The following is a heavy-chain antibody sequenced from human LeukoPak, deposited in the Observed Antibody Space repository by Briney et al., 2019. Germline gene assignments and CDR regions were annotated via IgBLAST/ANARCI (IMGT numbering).Heavy chain of an antibody. CDR2: IYHSGST. J-gene: IGHJ6*02. CDR1: GGSISSGGYS. V-gene: IGHV4-30-2*01. CDR3: ATTTNYYYYGMDV. D-gene: IGHD1-1*01. Sequence: SETLSLTCAVSGGSISSGGYSWSWIRQPPGKGLEWIGYIYHSGSTYYNPSLKSRVTISVDRSKNQFSLKLSSVTAADTAVYYCATTTNYYYYGMDVWGQGTTVTVSS.